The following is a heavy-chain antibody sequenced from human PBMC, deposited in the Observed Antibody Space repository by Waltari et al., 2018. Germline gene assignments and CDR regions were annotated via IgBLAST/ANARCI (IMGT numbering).Heavy chain of an antibody. V-gene: IGHV3-21*01. CDR1: GFPFSSYS. CDR3: ARGLVSNAFDI. D-gene: IGHD2-2*01. Sequence: EVQLVESGGGLVTPRGSLRLSCAASGFPFSSYSMNWVRQAPGKGLEWVSSISSSSSYIYYADSVKGRFTISRDNAKNSLYLQMNSLRAEDTAVYYCARGLVSNAFDIWGQGTMVTVSS. J-gene: IGHJ3*02. CDR2: ISSSSSYI.